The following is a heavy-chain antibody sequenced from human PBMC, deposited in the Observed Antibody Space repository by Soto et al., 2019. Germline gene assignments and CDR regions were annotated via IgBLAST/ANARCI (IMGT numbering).Heavy chain of an antibody. J-gene: IGHJ6*02. D-gene: IGHD3-10*01. CDR2: IYYSGST. Sequence: SETLSLTCTVSGGSISSTSYYWGWIRQPPGKGLEWIGYIYYSGSTYHNPSLKSRVTISVDTSKNQFSLKLSSVTAADTAVYYCARHHFYAGIRDYGMDVWGQGTTVTVSS. V-gene: IGHV4-39*01. CDR3: ARHHFYAGIRDYGMDV. CDR1: GGSISSTSYY.